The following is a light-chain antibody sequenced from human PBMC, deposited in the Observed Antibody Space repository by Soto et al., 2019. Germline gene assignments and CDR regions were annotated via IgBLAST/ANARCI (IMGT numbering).Light chain of an antibody. CDR3: QQRSSWPVA. J-gene: IGKJ1*01. V-gene: IGKV3-11*01. CDR2: DAS. Sequence: EIVLTQSPATLSLSPGERATLSCRASQTVSSYLAWYQQKPGQAPRLLIYDASTRATGIPARFSGSGSGTDFTLTISILEPEDFAVYYCQQRSSWPVAFGQGTKVEIK. CDR1: QTVSSY.